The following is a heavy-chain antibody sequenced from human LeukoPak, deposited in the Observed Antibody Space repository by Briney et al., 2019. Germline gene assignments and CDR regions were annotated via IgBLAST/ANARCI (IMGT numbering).Heavy chain of an antibody. D-gene: IGHD4-17*01. CDR1: GGSISSYY. Sequence: SETLSLTCTVSGGSISSYYSSWIRPPPGKGLEWIGFIYYSGSTNYNPSLKSRVTISVDTSKNQFSPKLSSVTAADTAVYYCARDYYDYGDYLEWYFDLWGRGTLVTVSS. V-gene: IGHV4-59*01. CDR3: ARDYYDYGDYLEWYFDL. J-gene: IGHJ2*01. CDR2: IYYSGST.